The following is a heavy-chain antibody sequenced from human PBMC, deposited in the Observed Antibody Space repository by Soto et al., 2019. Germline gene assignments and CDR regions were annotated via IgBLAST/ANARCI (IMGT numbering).Heavy chain of an antibody. J-gene: IGHJ4*02. Sequence: SXXLSLTCTVSGGSISSYYWSWIRQPPGKGLEWIGYIYYSGSTNYNPSLKSRVTISVDRSKNQFSLKLSSVTAADTALYYCARSPLNYWGQGTLVTVSS. CDR3: ARSPLNY. CDR2: IYYSGST. V-gene: IGHV4-59*08. CDR1: GGSISSYY.